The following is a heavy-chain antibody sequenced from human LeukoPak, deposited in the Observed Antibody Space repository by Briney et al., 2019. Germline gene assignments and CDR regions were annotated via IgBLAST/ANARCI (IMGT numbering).Heavy chain of an antibody. D-gene: IGHD5-18*01. J-gene: IGHJ4*02. CDR3: AREGVDTAMVTRVGYFAY. Sequence: SVKVSCKASGGTFSSYAISWVRQAPGQGLEWMGGIIPIFGTANYAQKFQGRVTITADESTSTAYMELSSLRSEDTAVYYCAREGVDTAMVTRVGYFAYWGQGTLVTVSS. CDR1: GGTFSSYA. V-gene: IGHV1-69*13. CDR2: IIPIFGTA.